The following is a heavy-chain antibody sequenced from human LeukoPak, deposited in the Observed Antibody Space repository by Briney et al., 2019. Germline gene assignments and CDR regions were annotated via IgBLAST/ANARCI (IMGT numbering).Heavy chain of an antibody. Sequence: GGPLRLSCAASGFTFNSYEMNWLRQAPGKALEWVSYISSSGSTIYYADSVKGRFTISRDNAKNSLYLQMNSLRAEDTAVYYCAELGITMIGGVWGKGTTVTISS. V-gene: IGHV3-48*03. CDR2: ISSSGSTI. CDR1: GFTFNSYE. D-gene: IGHD3-10*02. CDR3: AELGITMIGGV. J-gene: IGHJ6*04.